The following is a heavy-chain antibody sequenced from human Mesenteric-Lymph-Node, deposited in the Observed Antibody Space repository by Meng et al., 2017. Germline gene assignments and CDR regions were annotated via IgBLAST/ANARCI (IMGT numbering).Heavy chain of an antibody. CDR2: IYYSGST. V-gene: IGHV4-30-4*01. J-gene: IGHJ2*01. D-gene: IGHD3-22*01. CDR3: ARGYYDSSGYGYWYFDL. Sequence: QWQLQESGPGLVKPSQTLSLTCTVSGGSISSGDYYWSWIRQPPGKGLEWIGYIYYSGSTYYNPSLKSRVTISVDTSKNQFSLKLSSVTAADTAVYYCARGYYDSSGYGYWYFDLWGRGTLVTVSS. CDR1: GGSISSGDYY.